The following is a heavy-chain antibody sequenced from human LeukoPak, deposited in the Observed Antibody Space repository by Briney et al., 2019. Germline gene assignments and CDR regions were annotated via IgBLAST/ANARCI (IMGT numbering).Heavy chain of an antibody. J-gene: IGHJ4*02. Sequence: GGSLRLSCAASGFTFSSYSMNWVRQAPGKGLEWVSYISGSSSTIYYADSVKGRCTISRDSAKKSLYLQMNSLRAEDTAVYYCAREAGYSYALGYWGQGTLVTVSS. D-gene: IGHD5-18*01. CDR2: ISGSSSTI. CDR3: AREAGYSYALGY. V-gene: IGHV3-48*01. CDR1: GFTFSSYS.